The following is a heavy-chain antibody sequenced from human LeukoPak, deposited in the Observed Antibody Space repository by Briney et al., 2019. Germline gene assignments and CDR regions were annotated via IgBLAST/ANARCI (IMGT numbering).Heavy chain of an antibody. CDR2: IYSSGSI. J-gene: IGHJ4*02. CDR3: ARQFEF. V-gene: IGHV4-59*08. CDR1: GGSLSSYY. Sequence: NASETLSLTCTVFGGSLSSYYWVWVRQPPGKGLEWTGLIYSSGSIKYNPSLKSRLTISLDTSKNQISLKLTSVTAADTAIYYCARQFEFWGQGTLVTVSS.